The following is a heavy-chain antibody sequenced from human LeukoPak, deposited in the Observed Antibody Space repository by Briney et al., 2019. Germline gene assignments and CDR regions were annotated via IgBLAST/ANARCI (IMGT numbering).Heavy chain of an antibody. Sequence: GRSLRLFCAASGFTFDDYAMHWVRQVSGKGLGWVAGIRRDGDITGYADSVRGRFTISRDNAKNSLYLQMNSLRVEVTALYYCVKDFGQTTAASAYWGQGTLVAVSS. CDR3: VKDFGQTTAASAY. CDR1: GFTFDDYA. J-gene: IGHJ4*02. V-gene: IGHV3-9*01. CDR2: IRRDGDIT. D-gene: IGHD2-2*01.